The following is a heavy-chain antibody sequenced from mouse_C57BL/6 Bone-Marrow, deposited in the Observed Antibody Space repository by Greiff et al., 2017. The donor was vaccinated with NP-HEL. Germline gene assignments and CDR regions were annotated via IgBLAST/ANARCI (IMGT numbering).Heavy chain of an antibody. V-gene: IGHV1-66*01. Sequence: VQLQESGPELVKPGASVKISCKASGYSFTSYYIHWVKQRPGQGLEWIGWIYPGSGNTKYNEKFKGKATLTADTSSSTAYMQLSSLTSEDSAIYYGARELELGCSSFACWGQGTLVTVSA. J-gene: IGHJ3*01. CDR1: GYSFTSYY. CDR3: ARELELGCSSFAC. D-gene: IGHD4-1*01. CDR2: IYPGSGNT.